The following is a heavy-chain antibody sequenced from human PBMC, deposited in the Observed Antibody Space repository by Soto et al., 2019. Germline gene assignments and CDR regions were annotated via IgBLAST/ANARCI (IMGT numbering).Heavy chain of an antibody. CDR2: IHHSGAT. CDR3: ARRDYTARQR. V-gene: IGHV4-4*02. J-gene: IGHJ4*02. CDR1: GGSISSCDW. D-gene: IGHD2-2*02. Sequence: SETLSLTCAVSGGSISSCDWWSWVRQPPGKGPEWIGEIHHSGATSYNSSVKSRVTISLDRSKNHFSLQINSVTAADTAAYYCARRDYTARQRWGPGILVTVSS.